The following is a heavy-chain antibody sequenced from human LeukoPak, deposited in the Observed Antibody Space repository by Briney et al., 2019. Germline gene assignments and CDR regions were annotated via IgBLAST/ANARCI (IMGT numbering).Heavy chain of an antibody. CDR2: ITRNGGAR. Sequence: GGSLRLSCVGSGFSFSEYAMYWVRHAPGKGLEYVSTITRNGGARDYGNSVAGRFTVSRDNSKSTLYLQMGSLRIEDTAVYYSARETVVDSSTSRDMKIKHEAFDIWGRGTVVTVSS. D-gene: IGHD4-23*01. J-gene: IGHJ3*02. CDR3: ARETVVDSSTSRDMKIKHEAFDI. V-gene: IGHV3-64*01. CDR1: GFSFSEYA.